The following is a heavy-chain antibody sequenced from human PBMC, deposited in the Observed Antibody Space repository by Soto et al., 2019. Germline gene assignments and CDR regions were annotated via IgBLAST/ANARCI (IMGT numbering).Heavy chain of an antibody. J-gene: IGHJ6*02. Sequence: SETLSLSCTVSGGSISRYYWSWIRQPPGKGLECIGYIYYSGSTNYNPSLKSRVTISVDTSKNRFSLKLSSVTAADTAVYYGARDRGVQLWPYYYYGMDVWGQGTTVTVAS. D-gene: IGHD5-18*01. CDR1: GGSISRYY. V-gene: IGHV4-59*01. CDR2: IYYSGST. CDR3: ARDRGVQLWPYYYYGMDV.